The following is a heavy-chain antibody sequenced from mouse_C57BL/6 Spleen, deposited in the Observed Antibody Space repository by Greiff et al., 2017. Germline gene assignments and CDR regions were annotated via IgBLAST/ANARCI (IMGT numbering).Heavy chain of an antibody. J-gene: IGHJ4*01. V-gene: IGHV5-6*01. D-gene: IGHD3-1*01. Sequence: EVQLQQSGGDLVKPGGSLKLSCAASGFTFSSYGMSWVRQTPDKRLEWVATISSGGSCTYYPDSVKGRFTIPRDNAKNTLYLHMSSLKSYDTAMNYYAKRGAEQARYAMDDGGQGSSVTV. CDR2: ISSGGSCT. CDR1: GFTFSSYG. CDR3: AKRGAEQARYAMDD.